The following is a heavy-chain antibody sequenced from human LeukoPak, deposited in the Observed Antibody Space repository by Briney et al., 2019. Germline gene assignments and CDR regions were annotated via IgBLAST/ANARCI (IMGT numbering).Heavy chain of an antibody. J-gene: IGHJ4*02. Sequence: PSETLSLTCAVYGGSFSGYYWSWIRQPPGKGLEWIGEINHSGSTNYNPSLKSRVTISVDTSKNQFSLKLSSVTAADTAVYYCARGPDYRYFDRLLYPHNYFDYWGQGTLVTVSS. CDR2: INHSGST. CDR3: ARGPDYRYFDRLLYPHNYFDY. CDR1: GGSFSGYY. V-gene: IGHV4-34*01. D-gene: IGHD3-9*01.